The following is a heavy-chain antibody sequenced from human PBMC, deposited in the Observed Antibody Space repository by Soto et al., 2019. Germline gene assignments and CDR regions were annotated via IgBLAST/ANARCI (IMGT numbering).Heavy chain of an antibody. CDR3: ARDRGSWSRNFDY. D-gene: IGHD6-13*01. CDR1: GGTFSSYA. Sequence: SVKVSCKASGGTFSSYAISWVRQAPGQGLEWMGGIIPIFGTANYAQKFQGRVTITADESTSTAYMELSSLRSEDTAVYHCARDRGSWSRNFDYWGQGTLVTVSS. V-gene: IGHV1-69*13. CDR2: IIPIFGTA. J-gene: IGHJ4*02.